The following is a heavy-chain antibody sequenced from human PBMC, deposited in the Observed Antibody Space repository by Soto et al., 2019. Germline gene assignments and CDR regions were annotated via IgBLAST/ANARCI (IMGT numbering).Heavy chain of an antibody. Sequence: EVQLVESGGGLVQPGGSLRLSCAASGFTFSSYSMHWVRQAPGKGLEYVSAISSNGGTTSYANSVKGRFTISRDNSKNNLYLQMGSVRAADMALYYCGGYSGDGIWSWGQGTMVTVSS. CDR3: GGYSGDGIWS. CDR1: GFTFSSYS. V-gene: IGHV3-64*01. CDR2: ISSNGGTT. J-gene: IGHJ5*02. D-gene: IGHD1-26*01.